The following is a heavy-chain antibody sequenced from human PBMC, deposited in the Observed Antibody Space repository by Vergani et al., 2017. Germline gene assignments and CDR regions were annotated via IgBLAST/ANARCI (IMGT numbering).Heavy chain of an antibody. J-gene: IGHJ6*02. CDR3: ARGGSGSYSPYYYYYGMDV. D-gene: IGHD3-10*01. CDR2: ISSSSSTI. V-gene: IGHV3-48*01. Sequence: EVQLVESGGGLVQPGGSLRLSCAASGFTFSSYSMNWVRQAPGKGLEWVSYISSSSSTIYYADSVKGRFTISRDNAKNSLYLQMNSLRAEDTAVYYCARGGSGSYSPYYYYYGMDVWGQGTTVTVSS. CDR1: GFTFSSYS.